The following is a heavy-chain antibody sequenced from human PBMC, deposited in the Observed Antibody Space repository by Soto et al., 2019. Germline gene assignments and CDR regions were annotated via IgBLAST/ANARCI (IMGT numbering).Heavy chain of an antibody. V-gene: IGHV4-31*01. CDR3: ARASSSSSAADY. J-gene: IGHJ4*02. CDR1: GESISSGGYY. CDR2: FYDSESA. D-gene: IGHD6-6*01. Sequence: QVQLQESGPGLVKASQTLSLICSVSGESISSGGYYWSWIRHHPGKGLVWIGYFYDSESAYYNPSLKSEVTISMDTSKNHFAMKLCSVTYAETAVYYCARASSSSSAADYWGQATLITVSS.